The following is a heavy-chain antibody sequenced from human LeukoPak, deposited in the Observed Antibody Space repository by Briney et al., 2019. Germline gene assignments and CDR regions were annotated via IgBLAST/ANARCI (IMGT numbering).Heavy chain of an antibody. Sequence: ASVKVSRKVSGYTLTELSMHCVRQAPGKGLEWMGGFDPEDGETIYAQKFQGRVAMTEDTSTDTAYMELSSLRSEDTAVYYCATDRKRSKVTGTTYWGQGTLVTVSS. CDR2: FDPEDGET. J-gene: IGHJ4*02. CDR3: ATDRKRSKVTGTTY. CDR1: GYTLTELS. V-gene: IGHV1-24*01. D-gene: IGHD1-7*01.